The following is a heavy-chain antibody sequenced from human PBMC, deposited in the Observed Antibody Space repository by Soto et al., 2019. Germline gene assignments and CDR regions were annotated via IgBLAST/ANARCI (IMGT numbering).Heavy chain of an antibody. CDR2: ISGNGDIT. CDR3: EKNSGYSGAHDTFDI. Sequence: PGGSLRLSCVASGFTFSSHGMSWVRQAPGKGLEWVSAISGNGDITYYADSVKGRFTISRDKSKNTLYLQMNSLRAEDTAVYYCEKNSGYSGAHDTFDIWGQGTMVTVSS. D-gene: IGHD3-22*01. V-gene: IGHV3-23*01. CDR1: GFTFSSHG. J-gene: IGHJ3*02.